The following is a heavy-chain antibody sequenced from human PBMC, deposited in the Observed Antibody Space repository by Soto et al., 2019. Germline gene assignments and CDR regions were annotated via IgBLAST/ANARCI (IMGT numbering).Heavy chain of an antibody. CDR2: IYYSGST. J-gene: IGHJ6*02. Sequence: SRTCXVSGGSISSGGYYWSWIRQHPGKGLEWIGYIYYSGSTYYNPSLKSRVTISVDTSKNQFSLKLSSVTAADTAVYYCARDSVVAAGYYYYGMDVWGQGTTVTVSS. V-gene: IGHV4-31*03. CDR3: ARDSVVAAGYYYYGMDV. CDR1: GGSISSGGYY. D-gene: IGHD2-15*01.